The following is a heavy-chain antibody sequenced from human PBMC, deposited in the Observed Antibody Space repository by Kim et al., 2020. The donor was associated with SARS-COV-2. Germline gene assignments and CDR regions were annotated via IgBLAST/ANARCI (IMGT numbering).Heavy chain of an antibody. CDR1: GFTFSSYS. CDR3: AREFPYYDSSGYYQGKNWFDP. J-gene: IGHJ5*02. D-gene: IGHD3-22*01. V-gene: IGHV3-21*01. CDR2: ISSSSSYI. Sequence: GGSLRLSCAASGFTFSSYSMNWVRQAPGKGLEWVSSISSSSSYIYYADSVKGRFTISRDNAKNSLYLQMNSLRAEDTAVYYCAREFPYYDSSGYYQGKNWFDPWGQGTLVTVSS.